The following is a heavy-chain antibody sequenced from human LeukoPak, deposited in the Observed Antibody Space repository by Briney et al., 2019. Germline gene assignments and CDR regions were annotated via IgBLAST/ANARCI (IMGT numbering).Heavy chain of an antibody. Sequence: SETLSLTCTVSGGSISSYYWSWIRQPPGKGLVWIGYIYYSGSTNYNTSLKSRVTISVDTTKNQFSLKLSSVTAADTAVYYCARHRRYSYGGDLDYWGQGTLVTVSS. V-gene: IGHV4-59*08. D-gene: IGHD5-18*01. CDR2: IYYSGST. CDR3: ARHRRYSYGGDLDY. J-gene: IGHJ4*02. CDR1: GGSISSYY.